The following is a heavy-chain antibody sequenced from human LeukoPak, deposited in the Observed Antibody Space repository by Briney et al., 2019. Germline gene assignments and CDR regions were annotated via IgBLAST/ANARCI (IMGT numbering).Heavy chain of an antibody. CDR1: GGSISSYY. CDR2: INHSGST. D-gene: IGHD7-27*01. CDR3: GTGDPDVDY. V-gene: IGHV4-34*01. J-gene: IGHJ4*02. Sequence: PSETLSLTCTVSGGSISSYYWSWIRQPAGKGLEWIGEINHSGSTNYNPSLKSRVTISVDTSKNQFSLKLSSVTAADTAVYYCGTGDPDVDYWGQGSLVTVSS.